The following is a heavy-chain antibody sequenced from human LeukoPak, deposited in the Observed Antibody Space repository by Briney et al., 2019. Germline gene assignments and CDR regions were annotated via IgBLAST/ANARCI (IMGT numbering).Heavy chain of an antibody. V-gene: IGHV3-74*01. J-gene: IGHJ3*02. CDR2: INSDGSST. CDR3: ARHRLHRLYYDTSGYYHDAFDI. D-gene: IGHD3-22*01. CDR1: GFTFSSYW. Sequence: GGSLRLSCAASGFTFSSYWMHWVRQAPGKGLVWVSRINSDGSSTSYADSVKGRFTISRDNSKNTLYLQMNSLRAADTAVYYCARHRLHRLYYDTSGYYHDAFDIWGQGTMVTVSS.